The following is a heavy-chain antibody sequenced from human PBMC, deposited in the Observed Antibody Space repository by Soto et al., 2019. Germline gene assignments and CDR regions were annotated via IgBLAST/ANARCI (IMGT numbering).Heavy chain of an antibody. D-gene: IGHD3-22*01. Sequence: EVQLLESGGGLVQPGGSLRLSCAASGFTFSSYAMSWVRQAPGKGLEWVSAISGSGGSTYYADSVKGRFTISRDNSKNTLYLHMNSLRAEDTAVYYCAKVGYYDSSGYYYVAYFDYWGQGTLVTVSS. CDR2: ISGSGGST. CDR1: GFTFSSYA. V-gene: IGHV3-23*01. CDR3: AKVGYYDSSGYYYVAYFDY. J-gene: IGHJ4*02.